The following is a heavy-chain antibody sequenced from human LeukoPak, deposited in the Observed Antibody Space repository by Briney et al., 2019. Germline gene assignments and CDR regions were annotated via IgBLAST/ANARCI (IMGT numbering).Heavy chain of an antibody. CDR3: VXVXXSXXXXXDY. CDR1: GCPISGSTYY. J-gene: IGHJ4*01. CDR2: IYYSGST. Sequence: SETLSLTRRVSGCPISGSTYYWGWIRQPPGKGLEWIGTIYYSGSTYYNPSLKSRVTVSVDTSKNQISLKLNSVTAADTAVFXCVXVXXSXXXXXDYXXXGALVTVS. V-gene: IGHV4-39*01.